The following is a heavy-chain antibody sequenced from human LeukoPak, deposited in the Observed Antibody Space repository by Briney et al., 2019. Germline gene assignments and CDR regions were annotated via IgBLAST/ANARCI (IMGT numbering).Heavy chain of an antibody. V-gene: IGHV1-69*01. J-gene: IGHJ5*02. CDR3: ARSRVVIGRKYNWFDP. D-gene: IGHD3-3*01. Sequence: RFQGRVTITADESTSTAYMELSSLRSEDTAVYYCARSRVVIGRKYNWFDPWGQGTLVTVSS.